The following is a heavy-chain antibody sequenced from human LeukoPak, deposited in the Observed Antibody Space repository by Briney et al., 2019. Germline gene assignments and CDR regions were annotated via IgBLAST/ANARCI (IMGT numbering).Heavy chain of an antibody. J-gene: IGHJ4*02. V-gene: IGHV3-9*01. Sequence: PGGSLRLSCAASGFTFSSYWMSWVRQAPGKGLEWVSGINWKSDKIGYADSVKGRFTISRDNSKNSLYLQMNSLRVEDTALYYCAKDRYCTSSSCPIDYWGQGTMVTVSS. D-gene: IGHD2-2*01. CDR2: INWKSDKI. CDR3: AKDRYCTSSSCPIDY. CDR1: GFTFSSYW.